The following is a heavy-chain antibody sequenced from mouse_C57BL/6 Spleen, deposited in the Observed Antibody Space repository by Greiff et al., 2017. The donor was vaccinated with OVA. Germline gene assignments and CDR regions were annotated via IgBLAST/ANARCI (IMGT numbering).Heavy chain of an antibody. CDR1: GFNIKNTY. J-gene: IGHJ2*01. CDR3: ARTPITTVVADPLDY. CDR2: IDPANGNT. V-gene: IGHV14-3*01. Sequence: DVKLVESVAELVRPGASVKLSCTASGFNIKNTYMHWVKQRPEQGLEWIGRIDPANGNTKYAPKFQGKATITADTSSNTAYLQLSSLTSEDTAIYYCARTPITTVVADPLDYWGQGTTLTVSS. D-gene: IGHD1-1*01.